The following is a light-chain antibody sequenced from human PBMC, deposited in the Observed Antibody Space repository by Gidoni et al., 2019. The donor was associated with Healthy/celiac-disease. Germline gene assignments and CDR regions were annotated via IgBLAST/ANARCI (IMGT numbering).Light chain of an antibody. Sequence: DIQMTQSPSSLSASVGDRVTITCRASQSISSYLNWYQQEPGKAPKLLIYAASSLQSGVPSRFSGSGSGTDFTPTISSLQPEDFATYYCQQSYSTPPYTFXXXTKLEIK. J-gene: IGKJ2*01. CDR1: QSISSY. CDR2: AAS. CDR3: QQSYSTPPYT. V-gene: IGKV1-39*01.